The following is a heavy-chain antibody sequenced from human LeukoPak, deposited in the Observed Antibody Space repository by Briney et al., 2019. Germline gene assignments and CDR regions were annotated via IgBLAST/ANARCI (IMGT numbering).Heavy chain of an antibody. CDR3: VRDCGFHTFDY. CDR2: IKEDGSEK. CDR1: GFTFSNYW. V-gene: IGHV3-7*05. J-gene: IGHJ4*02. D-gene: IGHD2-21*01. Sequence: GGSLRLSCAASGFTFSNYWMTWVRQAPGKGLEYVVNIKEDGSEKYYVDSVKGRFTISRDNAKNSLYLQMSSLRGDDTAVYYCVRDCGFHTFDYWGQGPLDTVSS.